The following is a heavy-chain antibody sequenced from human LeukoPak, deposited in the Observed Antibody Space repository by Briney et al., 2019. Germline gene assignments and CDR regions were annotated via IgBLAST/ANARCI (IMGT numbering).Heavy chain of an antibody. V-gene: IGHV4-34*01. Sequence: SETLSLTCAVYGGSFSGYYWSWIRQPPGKGLEWIGEINHSGSTNYNPSLKSRVTISVDTSKNQFSLKLSSVTAADTAVYYCARLLTSLYQLPPLRYYYYYMDVWGKGTTVTISS. CDR2: INHSGST. J-gene: IGHJ6*03. CDR1: GGSFSGYY. CDR3: ARLLTSLYQLPPLRYYYYYMDV. D-gene: IGHD2-2*01.